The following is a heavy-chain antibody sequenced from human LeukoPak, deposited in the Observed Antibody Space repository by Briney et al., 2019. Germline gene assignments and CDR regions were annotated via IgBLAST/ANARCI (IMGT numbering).Heavy chain of an antibody. J-gene: IGHJ6*03. CDR1: GFTFSRYS. CDR2: ISSSSTTT. D-gene: IGHD6-6*01. V-gene: IGHV3-48*01. CDR3: ARDRHVPGLYYYYMDV. Sequence: PGGSLRLSCAASGFTFSRYSMNWVRQAPGKGLEWVSYISSSSTTTYYADSVKGRFTISRDNAKNSLYLQMNSLRPEDTAVYFCARDRHVPGLYYYYMDVWGKGTTVTVSS.